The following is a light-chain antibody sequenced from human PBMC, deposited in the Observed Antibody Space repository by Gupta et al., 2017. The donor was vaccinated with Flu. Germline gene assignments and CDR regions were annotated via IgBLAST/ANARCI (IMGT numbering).Light chain of an antibody. CDR2: EVS. CDR1: QSLLHSDGKTY. J-gene: IGKJ5*01. CDR3: IQSIQLQIT. V-gene: IGKV2D-29*01. Sequence: ATTQTPLSLSLTTGQPASISCKSSQSLLHSDGKTYLYWYLQKPGQPPQLLIYEVSNRFSGVPDRCSGSGSGTDFTLKSSRVEAEYVGFYYCIQSIQLQITFGQGTRLEIK.